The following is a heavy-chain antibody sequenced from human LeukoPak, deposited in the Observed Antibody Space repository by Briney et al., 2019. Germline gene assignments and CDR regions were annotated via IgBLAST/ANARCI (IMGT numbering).Heavy chain of an antibody. J-gene: IGHJ5*02. CDR2: IYHSGST. V-gene: IGHV4-30-2*01. Sequence: SETLSLTCAVSGGSISSGGYSWSWIRQPPGKGLEWIGYIYHSGSTYYSPSLKSRVTISVDRSKNQFSLKLSSVTAADTAVYYCARRTGLTMVREGNWFDPWGQGTLVTVSS. D-gene: IGHD3-10*01. CDR1: GGSISSGGYS. CDR3: ARRTGLTMVREGNWFDP.